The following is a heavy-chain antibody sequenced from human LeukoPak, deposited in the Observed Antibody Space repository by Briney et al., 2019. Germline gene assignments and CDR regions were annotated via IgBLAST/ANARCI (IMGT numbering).Heavy chain of an antibody. CDR2: INPSGGST. CDR1: GYTFTSYY. J-gene: IGHJ4*02. D-gene: IGHD2-2*01. CDR3: AREDRYCSSTSCYWARFDY. Sequence: ASVKVSCKASGYTFTSYYMHWVRQAPGQGLEWMGLINPSGGSTSYAQKFQGRVTMTRDTSTSTVYMELSSLRSEDTAVYYCAREDRYCSSTSCYWARFDYWGQGTLVTVSS. V-gene: IGHV1-46*01.